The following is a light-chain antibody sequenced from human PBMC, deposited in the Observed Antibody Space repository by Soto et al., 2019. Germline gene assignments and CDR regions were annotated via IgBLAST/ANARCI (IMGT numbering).Light chain of an antibody. CDR2: DAS. V-gene: IGKV3-11*01. Sequence: EIVLTQSPATLSLSPGERATLSCRATQGITTSLAWYQQKPGQPPRLLIYDASNRATGIPARFSGSGSGTDFTLTISSLEPEDFAVYYCQQRSIWPRLTFGGGTKVEIK. J-gene: IGKJ4*01. CDR1: QGITTS. CDR3: QQRSIWPRLT.